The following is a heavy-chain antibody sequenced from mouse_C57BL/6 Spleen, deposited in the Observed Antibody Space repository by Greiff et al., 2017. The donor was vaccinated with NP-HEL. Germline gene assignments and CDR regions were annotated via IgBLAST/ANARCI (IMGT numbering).Heavy chain of an antibody. CDR2: INPNNGGT. Sequence: EVQLQQSGPELVKPEASVKISCKASGYTFTDYYMNWVKQSHGKSLEWIGDINPNNGGTSYNQKFKGKATLTVDKSSSTAYMELRSLTSEDSAVYYCARVYYDYVGLYYYAMDYWGQGTSVTVSS. J-gene: IGHJ4*01. V-gene: IGHV1-26*01. CDR1: GYTFTDYY. CDR3: ARVYYDYVGLYYYAMDY. D-gene: IGHD2-4*01.